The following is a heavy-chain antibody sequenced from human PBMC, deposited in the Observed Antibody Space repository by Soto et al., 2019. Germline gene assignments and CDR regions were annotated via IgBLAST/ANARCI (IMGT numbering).Heavy chain of an antibody. CDR2: INQDGSDK. CDR3: ARGWVKTSWTGEAYFDS. CDR1: GFTFSNYW. Sequence: PGGSLRLSCAGSGFTFSNYWMTWVRQAPGKGLEWLANINQDGSDKYYVDSVKGRFTISRDNAKNSLYMQLSSLRDEDTAVYYCARGWVKTSWTGEAYFDSWGQGTLVTVSS. V-gene: IGHV3-7*03. D-gene: IGHD3-10*01. J-gene: IGHJ4*02.